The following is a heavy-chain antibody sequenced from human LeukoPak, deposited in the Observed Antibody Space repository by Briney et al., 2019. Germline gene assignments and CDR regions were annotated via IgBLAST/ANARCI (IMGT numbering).Heavy chain of an antibody. V-gene: IGHV4-4*02. Sequence: SETLSLTCGVSGGSITSTNYWTWVRQPPGKGLEWIGEVNLQGSTNYNPSLMGRVAISVDMSENHISLQLTSVTAADTAVYYCAREGGPYRPLDYSGQGTVVTVSS. CDR1: GGSITSTNY. CDR2: VNLQGST. CDR3: AREGGPYRPLDY. J-gene: IGHJ4*02.